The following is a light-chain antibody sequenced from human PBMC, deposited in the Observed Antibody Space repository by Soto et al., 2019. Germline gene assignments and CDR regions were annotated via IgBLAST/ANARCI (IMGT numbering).Light chain of an antibody. Sequence: DIQMTQSPSTLSASVGDRVTITCRASQSISTWLAWYQQKPGKAPKVLNYEASKLESGVPSRFSGGGYGTEFTLTISSLQLEDFATYYCQQSHTNPLTFGGGTKVDIK. CDR2: EAS. CDR1: QSISTW. V-gene: IGKV1-5*01. CDR3: QQSHTNPLT. J-gene: IGKJ4*01.